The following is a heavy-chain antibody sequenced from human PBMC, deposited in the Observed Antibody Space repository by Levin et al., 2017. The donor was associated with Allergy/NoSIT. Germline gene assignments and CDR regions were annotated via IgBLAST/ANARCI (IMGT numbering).Heavy chain of an antibody. Sequence: LSGGSLRLSCAASGSTFSGYAMSWVRQAPGKGLEWVSSVSASGYSTYYADSVKGRFTISRDSSKDTVYLQMNTLRADDTAVYHCAKDEYDWCGSYDWFDPWGQGTLVTVSS. D-gene: IGHD1-26*01. CDR3: AKDEYDWCGSYDWFDP. V-gene: IGHV3-23*01. J-gene: IGHJ5*02. CDR1: GSTFSGYA. CDR2: VSASGYST.